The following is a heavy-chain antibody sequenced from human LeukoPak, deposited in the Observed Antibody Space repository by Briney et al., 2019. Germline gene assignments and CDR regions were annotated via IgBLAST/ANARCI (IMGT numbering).Heavy chain of an antibody. Sequence: GGSLTLSCAASGFTFSSYAMSWVRPAPGKGLEWVSGISDSGGSTYYADSVKGRFTISRDNSKNTLYLQMDTLRAEDTAVYYCAKRAVTSWYDYFDYWGQGTLVTVSS. V-gene: IGHV3-23*01. CDR1: GFTFSSYA. D-gene: IGHD6-13*01. CDR3: AKRAVTSWYDYFDY. CDR2: ISDSGGST. J-gene: IGHJ4*02.